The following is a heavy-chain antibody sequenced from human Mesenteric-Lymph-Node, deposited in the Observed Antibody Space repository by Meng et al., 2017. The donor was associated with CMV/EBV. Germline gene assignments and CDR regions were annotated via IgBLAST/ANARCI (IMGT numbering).Heavy chain of an antibody. V-gene: IGHV6-1*01. CDR1: GDSVSNKGAA. Sequence: SSGDSVSNKGAAWNWNRQSPSRGLEWMRRTYYRSKWYNDYAVSVKSRITINQDTSKNQFSLQLNSVTPEDTAVYYCVGIRDGYNHPWGQGTLVTVSS. D-gene: IGHD5-24*01. CDR2: TYYRSKWYN. CDR3: VGIRDGYNHP. J-gene: IGHJ5*02.